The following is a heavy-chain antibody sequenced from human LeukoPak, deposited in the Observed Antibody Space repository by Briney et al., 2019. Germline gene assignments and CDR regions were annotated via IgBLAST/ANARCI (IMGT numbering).Heavy chain of an antibody. D-gene: IGHD3-22*01. CDR3: ARESSLAYYYDSSGSLRAFDI. V-gene: IGHV4-4*07. Sequence: SETLSLTCTVSGGSISSYYWSWIRQPAGKGLEWIGRVYSRGSSSYNPSLQSRVTISLDTSKNQFSLKLSSVTAADTAVYYCARESSLAYYYDSSGSLRAFDIWGQGTMVTVSS. CDR1: GGSISSYY. J-gene: IGHJ3*02. CDR2: VYSRGSS.